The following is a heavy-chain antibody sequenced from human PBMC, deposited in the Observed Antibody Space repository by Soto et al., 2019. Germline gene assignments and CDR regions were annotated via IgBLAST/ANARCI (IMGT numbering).Heavy chain of an antibody. CDR1: GFTFSSYG. Sequence: GGSLGLSCAASGFTFSSYGMHWVRQAPGKGLEWVAVIWYDGSNKYYADSVKGRFTISRDNSKNTLYLQMNSLRAEDTAVYYCARDTGREWFGGGMDVWGQGTTVTVSS. D-gene: IGHD3-10*01. CDR3: ARDTGREWFGGGMDV. CDR2: IWYDGSNK. V-gene: IGHV3-33*01. J-gene: IGHJ6*02.